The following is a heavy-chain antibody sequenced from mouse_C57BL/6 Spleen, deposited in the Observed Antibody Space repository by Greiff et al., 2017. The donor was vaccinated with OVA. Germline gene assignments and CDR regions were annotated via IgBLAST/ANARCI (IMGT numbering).Heavy chain of an antibody. CDR3: ARFGDYSNPFAY. D-gene: IGHD2-5*01. Sequence: QVQLQQSGAELARPGASVKLSCKASGYTFTSYGISWVKQRTGQGIEWIGEIYPRSGNTYYNEKFKGKATLTADKSSSTAYMELRSLTSEDSAVYFCARFGDYSNPFAYWGQGTLVTVSA. V-gene: IGHV1-81*01. CDR2: IYPRSGNT. CDR1: GYTFTSYG. J-gene: IGHJ3*01.